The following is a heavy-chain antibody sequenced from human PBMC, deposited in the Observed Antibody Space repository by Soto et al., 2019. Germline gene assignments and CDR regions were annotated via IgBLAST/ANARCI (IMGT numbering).Heavy chain of an antibody. CDR3: VTDSEKEIYYDNGMDV. D-gene: IGHD3-16*01. CDR1: GFTVTYAW. Sequence: EVQVVESGGGLVKPGDSVRLSCAASGFTVTYAWMNWVRQVPGKGLEWVGRIKSETNGGATDYAALVKGRFIISRDGPKNTVYMQMNSLETEDTAVYYCVTDSEKEIYYDNGMDVWGHGTPVTVSS. CDR2: IKSETNGGAT. J-gene: IGHJ6*02. V-gene: IGHV3-15*07.